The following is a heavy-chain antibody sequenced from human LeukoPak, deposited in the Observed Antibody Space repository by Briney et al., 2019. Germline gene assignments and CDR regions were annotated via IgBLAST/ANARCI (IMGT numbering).Heavy chain of an antibody. D-gene: IGHD2-15*01. CDR3: ASLGYSSGWLDS. CDR2: VYHNGHS. Sequence: SETLSLTCNVSGGSFNDNYWNWIRHLPGKGLEWIGYVYHNGHSDYNPSFKSRVTSSVDTSTNQFTLKMISVTAADTAVYYCASLGYSSGWLDSWGHGSLVIVSS. J-gene: IGHJ5*01. V-gene: IGHV4-59*01. CDR1: GGSFNDNY.